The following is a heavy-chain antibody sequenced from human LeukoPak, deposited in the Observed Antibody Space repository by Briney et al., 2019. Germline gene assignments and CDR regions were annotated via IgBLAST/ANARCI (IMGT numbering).Heavy chain of an antibody. CDR2: FGSAGDT. CDR1: GFPFSAYD. V-gene: IGHV3-13*01. CDR3: VRGALPGDNWYFDL. Sequence: PGGSLRLSCATSGFPFSAYDMHWVRQAPGKGLEWVSAFGSAGDTYYPGAVKGRFPISRDYAKTSLFLQMNNLIAGDTAVYFCVRGALPGDNWYFDLWGRGTLVTVSS. J-gene: IGHJ2*01.